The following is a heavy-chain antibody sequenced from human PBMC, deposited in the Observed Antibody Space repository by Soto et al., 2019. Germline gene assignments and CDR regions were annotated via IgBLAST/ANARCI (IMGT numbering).Heavy chain of an antibody. J-gene: IGHJ3*01. D-gene: IGHD3-16*02. CDR1: GFTFSSYC. CDR2: ISYDGSNK. V-gene: IGHV3-30*18. Sequence: QVQLVEAGGGVVQPGRSLRLSCAASGFTFSSYCMHWVRQAPGKGLEWVAVISYDGSNKYYADSVKGRFTISRDNSKNMLYVQMNSLRAEETSVYYCGKELSYHPLDRAFDLWGPGTMVTVSS. CDR3: GKELSYHPLDRAFDL.